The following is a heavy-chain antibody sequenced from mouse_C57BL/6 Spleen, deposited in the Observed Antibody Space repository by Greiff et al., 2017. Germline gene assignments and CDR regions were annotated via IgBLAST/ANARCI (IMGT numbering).Heavy chain of an antibody. Sequence: EVKLVESGEGLVKPGGSLKLSCEASGFTFSSYAMSWVRQTPEKRLEWVAYISSGGDCIYYADTVKGRFTISRDNARNTLYLQMSRLKSEDTAMYYCTSPHYGPFDYWGQGTTLTVSS. CDR2: ISSGGDCI. CDR3: TSPHYGPFDY. CDR1: GFTFSSYA. D-gene: IGHD1-1*01. V-gene: IGHV5-9-1*02. J-gene: IGHJ2*01.